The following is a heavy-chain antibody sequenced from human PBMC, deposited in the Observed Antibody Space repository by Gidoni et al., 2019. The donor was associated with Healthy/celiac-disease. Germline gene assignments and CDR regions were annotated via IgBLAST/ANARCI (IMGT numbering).Heavy chain of an antibody. V-gene: IGHV3-43*02. CDR2: ISGDGGST. Sequence: EVQLVESGGGVVQPGGSLRLSCAASGFTFDDYAMHWVRQAPGKGLELVSLISGDGGSTYYADSVKGRFTISRDNSKNSLYLQMNSLRTEDTALYYCAKDFFRHLASYFDYWGQGTLVTVSS. J-gene: IGHJ4*02. CDR1: GFTFDDYA. D-gene: IGHD3-3*01. CDR3: AKDFFRHLASYFDY.